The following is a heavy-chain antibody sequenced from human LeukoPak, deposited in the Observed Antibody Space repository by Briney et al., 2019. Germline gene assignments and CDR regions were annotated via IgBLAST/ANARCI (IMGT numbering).Heavy chain of an antibody. CDR2: INPNSGGT. D-gene: IGHD2-15*01. Sequence: ASVKVSCKASGYTFTGYYMHWVRQAPGQGLEWMGWINPNSGGTNYAQKFQGRVTMTRDTSISTAYMKLSRLRSDDTAVYYCARDLPKYCSGGSCYRHDYWGQGTLVTVSS. V-gene: IGHV1-2*02. CDR1: GYTFTGYY. J-gene: IGHJ4*02. CDR3: ARDLPKYCSGGSCYRHDY.